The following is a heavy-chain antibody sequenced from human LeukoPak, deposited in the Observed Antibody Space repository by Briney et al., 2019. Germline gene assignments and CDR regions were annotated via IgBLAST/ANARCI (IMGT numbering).Heavy chain of an antibody. CDR3: ARGPFKRRLGYCSSTSCYAGVNYFDY. V-gene: IGHV4-34*01. CDR2: INHSGST. Sequence: PSETLSLTCAVYGGSFSGYYWSWIRQPPGKGLGWIGEINHSGSTNYNPSLKSRVTISVDTSKNQFSLKLSSVTAADTAVYYCARGPFKRRLGYCSSTSCYAGVNYFDYWGQGTLVTVSS. J-gene: IGHJ4*02. CDR1: GGSFSGYY. D-gene: IGHD2-2*01.